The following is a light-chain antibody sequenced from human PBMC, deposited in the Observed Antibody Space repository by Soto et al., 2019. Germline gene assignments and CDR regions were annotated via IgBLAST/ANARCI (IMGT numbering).Light chain of an antibody. Sequence: DIVLTQSPGTLSLTRGERATLSCRASQSVSSSYLAWYQQKPGQAPRLLIYGASSRATGIPDRFSGVGSGTDFTLTISRLEPEDFVVYYCQHYDTSPTWTFGQGTKVEIK. V-gene: IGKV3-20*01. CDR3: QHYDTSPTWT. CDR2: GAS. CDR1: QSVSSSY. J-gene: IGKJ1*01.